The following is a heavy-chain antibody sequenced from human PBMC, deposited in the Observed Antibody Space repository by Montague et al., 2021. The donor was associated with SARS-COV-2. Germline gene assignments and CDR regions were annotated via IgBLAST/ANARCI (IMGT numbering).Heavy chain of an antibody. CDR1: GGSFSGYY. Sequence: SETLSLTCAVYGGSFSGYYWSWIRQPPGKGLEWIGDIMHSRGTNYNPSLKSRVSISVDTSKNQFSLKLSSVTAADTAVYYCARAIVDVTMMVVVMTGVEHYFDFWGQGTLVTVSS. CDR3: ARAIVDVTMMVVVMTGVEHYFDF. V-gene: IGHV4-34*12. J-gene: IGHJ4*02. D-gene: IGHD3-22*01. CDR2: IMHSRGT.